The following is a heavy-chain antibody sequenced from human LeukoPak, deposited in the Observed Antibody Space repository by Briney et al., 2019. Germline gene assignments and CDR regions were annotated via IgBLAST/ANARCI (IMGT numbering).Heavy chain of an antibody. CDR2: ISGSGGST. V-gene: IGHV3-23*01. Sequence: GGTLRLSCAASGFTFSSYAMSWVRQAPGKGLEWVSAISGSGGSTYYADSVKGRFTISRDNSKNTLYLQMNSLRAEDTAVYYCAKRRGLELLYYYYMDVWGKGTTVTVSS. CDR1: GFTFSSYA. CDR3: AKRRGLELLYYYYMDV. J-gene: IGHJ6*03. D-gene: IGHD1-7*01.